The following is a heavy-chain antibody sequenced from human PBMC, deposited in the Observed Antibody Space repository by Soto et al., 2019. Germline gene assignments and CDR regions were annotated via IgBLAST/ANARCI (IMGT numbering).Heavy chain of an antibody. V-gene: IGHV3-33*01. D-gene: IGHD1-26*01. CDR2: IRFDGSNI. J-gene: IGHJ4*01. CDR3: ARDAVGATTYWRYLDY. CDR1: ESIFRGHG. Sequence: QVLLVESGGGVVQPGSSLRLSCAASESIFRGHGMHWVRQAPGKGLEWVAIIRFDGSNINYANFVRGRFTISRDNFKNMLYLEMNSLRVVNTAVYYCARDAVGATTYWRYLDYRGHGTMVIVS.